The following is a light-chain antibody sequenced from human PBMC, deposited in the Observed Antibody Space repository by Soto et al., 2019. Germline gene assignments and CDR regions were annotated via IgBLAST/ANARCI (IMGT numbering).Light chain of an antibody. CDR3: CSYAGSCGFYV. Sequence: QSALTQPRSVSGSPGQSVTISCTGTSSDVGGYNYVSWYQQHPGKAPKLMIYDVSPRPSGVPDRFSGSNSGNTASLTISGLQAEDEADYYCCSYAGSCGFYVFGTGTKLTVL. CDR2: DVS. V-gene: IGLV2-11*01. J-gene: IGLJ1*01. CDR1: SSDVGGYNY.